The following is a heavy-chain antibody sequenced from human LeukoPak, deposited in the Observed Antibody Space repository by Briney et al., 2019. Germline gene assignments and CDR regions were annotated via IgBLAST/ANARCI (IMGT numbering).Heavy chain of an antibody. Sequence: PGGSLRLSCAASGFTFSSYSMNWVRQAPGKGLEWVSSISSSSSYIYYADSVKGRFTISRDNAKNSLYLQMNSLRAEDTAVYYCARDLTGIAALGDTLDIWGQGTMVTVSS. CDR3: ARDLTGIAALGDTLDI. CDR2: ISSSSSYI. J-gene: IGHJ3*02. V-gene: IGHV3-21*01. CDR1: GFTFSSYS. D-gene: IGHD6-13*01.